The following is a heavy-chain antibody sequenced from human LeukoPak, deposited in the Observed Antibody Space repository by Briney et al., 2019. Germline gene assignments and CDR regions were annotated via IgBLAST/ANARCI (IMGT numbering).Heavy chain of an antibody. CDR3: ANPAPPGAFDI. J-gene: IGHJ3*02. CDR2: ISYDGSNK. CDR1: EFTFSSYG. V-gene: IGHV3-30*18. Sequence: PGGSLRLSCAASEFTFSSYGMHWVRQAPGKGLEWVAVISYDGSNKYYADSVKGRFTVSRDNSKNTLYLQMNSLRAEDTAVYCANPAPPGAFDIWGQGTMVTVSS.